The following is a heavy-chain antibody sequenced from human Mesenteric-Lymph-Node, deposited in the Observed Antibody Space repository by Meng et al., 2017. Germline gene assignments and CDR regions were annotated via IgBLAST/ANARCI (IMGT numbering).Heavy chain of an antibody. CDR3: ASSSRYYYDIGAFDI. V-gene: IGHV1-8*02. J-gene: IGHJ3*02. CDR2: MNPNSGNT. Sequence: ASVKVSCKASGYTFTGYYMHWVRQAPGQGLEWMGWMNPNSGNTGYAQKFQGRVTMTRNTSISTAYMELSSLRSEDTAVYYCASSSRYYYDIGAFDIWGQGTMVTVSS. CDR1: GYTFTGYY. D-gene: IGHD3-22*01.